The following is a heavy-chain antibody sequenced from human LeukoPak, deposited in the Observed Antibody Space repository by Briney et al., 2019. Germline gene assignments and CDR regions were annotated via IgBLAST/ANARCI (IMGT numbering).Heavy chain of an antibody. V-gene: IGHV3-11*04. J-gene: IGHJ4*02. CDR1: GFTFSDYY. Sequence: GGSLRLSCAASGFTFSDYYMTWIRQAPGKGLEWISYISGSVGTTYYADSVKGRFTISRDNAKNSLYLQMNSLRAEDTAVYYCAREESSSWSFDYWGQGTLVTVSS. D-gene: IGHD6-13*01. CDR2: ISGSVGTT. CDR3: AREESSSWSFDY.